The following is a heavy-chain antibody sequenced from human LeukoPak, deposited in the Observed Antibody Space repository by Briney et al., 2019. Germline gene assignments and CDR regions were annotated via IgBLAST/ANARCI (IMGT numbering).Heavy chain of an antibody. CDR1: GFTFSSYE. V-gene: IGHV3-48*03. CDR3: ARGGLEPVDY. CDR2: ISSSGSTI. Sequence: GGSLILSCAASGFTFSSYEMNWVRQAPGKGLEWVSYISSSGSTIYYADSVKGRFTISRDNAKNSLYLQMNSLRADDTAVYYCARGGLEPVDYWGQGTLVTVSS. J-gene: IGHJ4*02. D-gene: IGHD1-1*01.